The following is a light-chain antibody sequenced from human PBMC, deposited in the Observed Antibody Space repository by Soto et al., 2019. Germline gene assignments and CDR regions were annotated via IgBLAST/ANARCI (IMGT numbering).Light chain of an antibody. J-gene: IGLJ2*01. CDR1: SNDVGGYDY. V-gene: IGLV2-14*03. CDR2: DVS. CDR3: SSYTSRATLV. Sequence: QSALTQPASVXXXXXXXXXXSCTGTSNDVGGYDYVTWYQHHPGKAPKLMIYDVSNRPSGISDRFSASKSGNTASLTISGVQAEDEAHYYCSSYTSRATLVFGGGTKLTVL.